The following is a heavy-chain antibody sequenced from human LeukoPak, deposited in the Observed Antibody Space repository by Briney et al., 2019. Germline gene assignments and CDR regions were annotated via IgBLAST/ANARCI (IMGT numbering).Heavy chain of an antibody. CDR1: GFTFSSYS. Sequence: PEGSLRLSCAASGFTFSSYSMNWVRQAPGKGLEWVSSISSSSSYIYYADSVKGRFTISRDNAKNSLYLQMNSLRAEDTAVYYCARVSGLPNWFDPWGQGTLVTVSS. V-gene: IGHV3-21*01. CDR3: ARVSGLPNWFDP. D-gene: IGHD3-10*01. J-gene: IGHJ5*02. CDR2: ISSSSSYI.